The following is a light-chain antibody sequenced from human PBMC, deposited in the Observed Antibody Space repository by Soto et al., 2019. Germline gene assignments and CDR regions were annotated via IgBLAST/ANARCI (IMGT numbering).Light chain of an antibody. Sequence: EIVLTQSPGTLSVSPGERATLSCRASQSVSSSYLAWYQQKPGQAPRLLIYGASIRATGIPDRFSGSGSGTDFTLTISRLEPEDFAVYYCQQYGSSSYTFGQGTKLEIK. J-gene: IGKJ2*01. V-gene: IGKV3-20*01. CDR3: QQYGSSSYT. CDR2: GAS. CDR1: QSVSSSY.